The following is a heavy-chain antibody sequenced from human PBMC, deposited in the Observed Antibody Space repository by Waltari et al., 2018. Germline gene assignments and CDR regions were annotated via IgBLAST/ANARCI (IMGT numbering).Heavy chain of an antibody. Sequence: EVQLVQSGAAVKKPGESLKISCKGSGYSFTRYWIGWVRQMPGKGLEWMGIIYPGDSDTRYSPSFQGQVTISADKSISTAYLQWSSLKASDTAMYYCARRETVDTAMVTSWFDPWGQGTLVTVSS. V-gene: IGHV5-51*01. CDR1: GYSFTRYW. CDR2: IYPGDSDT. CDR3: ARRETVDTAMVTSWFDP. D-gene: IGHD5-18*01. J-gene: IGHJ5*02.